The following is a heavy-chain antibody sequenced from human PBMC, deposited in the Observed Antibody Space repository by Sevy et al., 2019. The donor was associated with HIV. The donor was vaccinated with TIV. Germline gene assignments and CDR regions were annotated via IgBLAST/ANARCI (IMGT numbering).Heavy chain of an antibody. CDR2: ISYDGTYK. CDR3: AGVAVSYCTNYCYHRLDY. CDR1: GFSFSHYA. J-gene: IGHJ4*02. D-gene: IGHD2-8*01. V-gene: IGHV3-30-3*01. Sequence: GGSLRLSCAVSGFSFSHYAFHWVRQAPGKGLEWVSLISYDGTYKYYADSVKGRFTISRDNSKNTLYLQMNSLRGNDTAVYYCAGVAVSYCTNYCYHRLDYWGPGALVTVSS.